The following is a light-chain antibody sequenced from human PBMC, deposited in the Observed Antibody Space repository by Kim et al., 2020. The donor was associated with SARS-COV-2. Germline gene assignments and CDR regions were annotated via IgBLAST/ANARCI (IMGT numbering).Light chain of an antibody. J-gene: IGLJ2*01. CDR3: QAWDKSTVI. V-gene: IGLV3-1*01. CDR1: KLGDKY. CDR2: EHN. Sequence: SYELTQPPSVSVSPGQTASITCSGNKLGDKYVCWYQQKPGQSPVLVKYEHNKRPSGISQRFAGSSSVNTATLTISGAQTMDEADYYCQAWDKSTVIFG.